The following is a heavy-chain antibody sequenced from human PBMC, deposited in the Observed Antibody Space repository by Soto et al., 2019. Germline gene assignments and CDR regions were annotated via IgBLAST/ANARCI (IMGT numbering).Heavy chain of an antibody. CDR1: GYIFTGYH. D-gene: IGHD3-16*01. J-gene: IGHJ6*02. Sequence: ASVKVSCKASGYIFTGYHIHWVRQAPGRGLEWMGWINPHSGDTNYAQKFQGRVTMTRDTSISTGFVDLSRLTSDDTALYFCARQGEPSTSPLDSYGMDVWGQGSSVTVSS. CDR3: ARQGEPSTSPLDSYGMDV. CDR2: INPHSGDT. V-gene: IGHV1-2*02.